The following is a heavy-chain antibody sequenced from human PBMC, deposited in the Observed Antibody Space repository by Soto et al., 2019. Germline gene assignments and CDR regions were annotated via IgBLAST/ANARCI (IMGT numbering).Heavy chain of an antibody. V-gene: IGHV4-61*01. D-gene: IGHD4-17*01. CDR3: ARMTTVTKIDY. J-gene: IGHJ4*02. CDR2: IYFTGST. CDR1: GASVTSGSYY. Sequence: QVQLQESGPGLVKPSETLFLTCSVSGASVTSGSYYWSWVRQPPGKGLEFIGYIYFTGSTNYNPSLKSRATISVDQSKIQFSLTLTSVTAADTAMYYCARMTTVTKIDYWGQGTPVSVSS.